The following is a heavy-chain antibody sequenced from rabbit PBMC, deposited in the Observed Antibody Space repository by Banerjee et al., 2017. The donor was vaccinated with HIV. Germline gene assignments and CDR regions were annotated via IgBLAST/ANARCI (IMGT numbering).Heavy chain of an antibody. J-gene: IGHJ6*01. V-gene: IGHV1S40*01. CDR3: ATDPYVDSSGY. Sequence: QSLEESGGDLVKPGASLTLTCTASGFSFSSDYMCWVRQAPGKGLEWIACIYTGDETTDYPSWVKGRFTISKTSSTTVTLQMTSLRAADTATYFCATDPYVDSSGYWGQGTLVTVS. CDR1: GFSFSSDY. CDR2: IYTGDETT. D-gene: IGHD1-1*01.